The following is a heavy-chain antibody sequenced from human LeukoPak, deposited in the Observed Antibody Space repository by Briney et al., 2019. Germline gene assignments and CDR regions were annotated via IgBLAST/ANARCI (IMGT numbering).Heavy chain of an antibody. CDR2: IYYSGST. Sequence: SETLSLTRTVSGGSISSYYWSWNRQPPGKGLEWIGYIYYSGSTNYNPSLKSRVTISVDTSKNQFSLKLSSVTAADTAVYYCASSGAMVRGKNWFDPWGQGTLVTVSS. D-gene: IGHD3-10*01. CDR1: GGSISSYY. V-gene: IGHV4-59*08. J-gene: IGHJ5*02. CDR3: ASSGAMVRGKNWFDP.